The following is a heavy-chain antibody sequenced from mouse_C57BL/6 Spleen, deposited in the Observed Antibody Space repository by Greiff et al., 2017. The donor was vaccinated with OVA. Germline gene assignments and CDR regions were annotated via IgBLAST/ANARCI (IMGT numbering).Heavy chain of an antibody. J-gene: IGHJ3*01. CDR2: ISYDGSN. Sequence: EVKLQESGPGLVKPSQSLSLTCSVTGYSITSGYYWNWIRQFPGNKLEWMGYISYDGSNNYNPSLKNRISITRDTSKNQFFLKLNSVTTEDTATYYCARGGSHAFAYWGQGTLVTVSA. CDR3: ARGGSHAFAY. CDR1: GYSITSGYY. V-gene: IGHV3-6*01.